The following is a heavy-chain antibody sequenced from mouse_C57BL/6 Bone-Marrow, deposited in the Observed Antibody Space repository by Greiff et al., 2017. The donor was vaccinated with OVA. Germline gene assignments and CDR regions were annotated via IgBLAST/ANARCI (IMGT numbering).Heavy chain of an antibody. CDR2: ISDGGSYT. Sequence: EVKLMESGGGLVKPGGSLKLSCAASGFTFSSYAMSWVRQTPEKRLEWVATISDGGSYTYYPDNVKGRFTISRDNAKNNLYLQMSHLKSEDTAMYYCARDYYDYGGFAYWGQGTLVTVSA. CDR1: GFTFSSYA. J-gene: IGHJ3*01. D-gene: IGHD2-4*01. V-gene: IGHV5-4*01. CDR3: ARDYYDYGGFAY.